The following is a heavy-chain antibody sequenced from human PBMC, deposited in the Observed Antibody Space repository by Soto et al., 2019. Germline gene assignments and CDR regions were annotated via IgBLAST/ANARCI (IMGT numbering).Heavy chain of an antibody. D-gene: IGHD5-18*01. V-gene: IGHV3-48*02. J-gene: IGHJ3*02. CDR2: ISSSSSTI. CDR1: GFTFSSYS. Sequence: GGSLRLSCAASGFTFSSYSMNWVRQAPGKGLEWVSYISSSSSTIYYADSVKGRFTISRDNAKNSLYLQMNSLRDEDTAVYYCARGSSGYSYAQSVDAFDIWGHGTMVTVSS. CDR3: ARGSSGYSYAQSVDAFDI.